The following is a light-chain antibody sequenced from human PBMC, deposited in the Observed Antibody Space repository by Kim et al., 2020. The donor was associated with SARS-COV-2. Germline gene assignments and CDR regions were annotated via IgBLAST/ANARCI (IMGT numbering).Light chain of an antibody. J-gene: IGLJ1*01. V-gene: IGLV2-8*01. Sequence: QPALTQPPSASGSPGQSVTISCTGTSSDVGAYNYVSWYQQHPGKAPKLIISEVSKRPSGVPDRFSGSKSGNTASLTVSGLQTDDEADYYCCSYAGINTYVFGTGTKVTVL. CDR2: EVS. CDR1: SSDVGAYNY. CDR3: CSYAGINTYV.